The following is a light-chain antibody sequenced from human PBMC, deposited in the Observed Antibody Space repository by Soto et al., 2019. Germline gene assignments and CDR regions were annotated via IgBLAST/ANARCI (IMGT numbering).Light chain of an antibody. CDR2: GAS. Sequence: EIVMTQSPATLSVSPGERATLSCRASQSVSSNLAWYQQKPGQAPRLLIYGASTRATGIPARFSGSGSGTEFTLTISSLQSEDFSVYYRQQYNNWPPYTFGQGTQVDIK. CDR1: QSVSSN. CDR3: QQYNNWPPYT. J-gene: IGKJ2*01. V-gene: IGKV3-15*01.